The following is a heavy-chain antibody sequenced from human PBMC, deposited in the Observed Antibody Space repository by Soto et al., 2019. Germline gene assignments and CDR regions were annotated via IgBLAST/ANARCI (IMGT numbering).Heavy chain of an antibody. CDR3: AKLGDSLVPGAFDI. V-gene: IGHV3-30*18. CDR1: GFTFSSYG. J-gene: IGHJ3*02. D-gene: IGHD3-10*02. CDR2: ISYDGSNK. Sequence: QVQLVESGGGVVQPGRSLRLSCAASGFTFSSYGMHWVRQAPGKGLEWVAVISYDGSNKYYADSVKGRFTISRDNSKNTLYLQMNRLRAEDTAVYYCAKLGDSLVPGAFDIWGQGTMVTVSS.